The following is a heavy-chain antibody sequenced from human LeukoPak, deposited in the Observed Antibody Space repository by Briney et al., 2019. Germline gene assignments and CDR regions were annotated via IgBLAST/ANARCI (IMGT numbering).Heavy chain of an antibody. V-gene: IGHV1-2*06. CDR1: GYTFTDSY. CDR3: ARERCYYDSSGQYLAPFDY. D-gene: IGHD3-22*01. Sequence: GASVKVSCKTSGYTFTDSYIHWVRQAPGQGLEWMGRINPNSGDPNYPQKFQGRVTMTRDTSISTAYMEMSRLRSDDTAVYYCARERCYYDSSGQYLAPFDYWGQGTLVTVSS. CDR2: INPNSGDP. J-gene: IGHJ4*02.